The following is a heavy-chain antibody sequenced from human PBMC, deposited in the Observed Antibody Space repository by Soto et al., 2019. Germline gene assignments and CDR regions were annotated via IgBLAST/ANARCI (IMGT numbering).Heavy chain of an antibody. D-gene: IGHD3-3*01. V-gene: IGHV3-48*03. CDR1: GFTFSSYE. J-gene: IGHJ6*02. Sequence: QPGGSLRLSCAASGFTFSSYEMNWVRQAPGKGLEWVSYISSSGSTIYYADSVKGRFTISRDNAKNSLYLQMNSLRAEDTAVYYCARAPLGGYDFWSGYYTINLMDVWGQGTTVTVSS. CDR3: ARAPLGGYDFWSGYYTINLMDV. CDR2: ISSSGSTI.